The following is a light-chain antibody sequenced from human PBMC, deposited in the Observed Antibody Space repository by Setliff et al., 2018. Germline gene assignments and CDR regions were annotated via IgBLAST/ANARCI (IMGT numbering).Light chain of an antibody. CDR3: CSYAGIYTYV. Sequence: QSALAQPASVSGSPGQSITISCTGTSSDVGRYNYVSWYQHHPGKAPRFMIYDVSKRPSGVPDRFSGSKSGNTASLTISGLQAEDEADYYCCSYAGIYTYVFGSGTKV. J-gene: IGLJ1*01. CDR2: DVS. CDR1: SSDVGRYNY. V-gene: IGLV2-11*01.